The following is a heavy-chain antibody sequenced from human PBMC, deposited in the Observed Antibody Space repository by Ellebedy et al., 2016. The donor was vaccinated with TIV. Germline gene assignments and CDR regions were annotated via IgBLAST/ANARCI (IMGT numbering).Heavy chain of an antibody. V-gene: IGHV4-59*01. Sequence: MPSETLSLTCAVSGGFISHYYLTWLRQSPATGLEWIGYIYHSGSNGSNPSLKSRVTISVDTPKNQFSLKLNSVTAADTAVYYCARGAPFPYYFDSWGQGLLVTVSS. CDR2: IYHSGSN. CDR1: GGFISHYY. J-gene: IGHJ4*02. CDR3: ARGAPFPYYFDS.